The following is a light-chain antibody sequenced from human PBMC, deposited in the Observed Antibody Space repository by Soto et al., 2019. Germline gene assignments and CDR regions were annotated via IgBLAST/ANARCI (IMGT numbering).Light chain of an antibody. CDR2: LGS. Sequence: DIVMTQSPLSLPVTPGEPASISCRSSQGLLHSNGYNYLDWYLQKPGQSPQLLIYLGSNRASGVPDRFSGSGSGTDFTLKICRVEAEDVGVYYCMQALQTPFTFGPGTKVDIK. J-gene: IGKJ3*01. CDR3: MQALQTPFT. CDR1: QGLLHSNGYNY. V-gene: IGKV2-28*01.